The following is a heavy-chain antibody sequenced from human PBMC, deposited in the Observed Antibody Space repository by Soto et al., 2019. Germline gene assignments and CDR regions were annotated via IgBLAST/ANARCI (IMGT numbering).Heavy chain of an antibody. CDR2: INPYGGST. CDR1: GYIFANYY. D-gene: IGHD2-8*01. CDR3: ARDLLRADS. V-gene: IGHV1-46*01. J-gene: IGHJ4*02. Sequence: QVQLVQSGAEVKEPGASVKVLCKASGYIFANYYMHWVRQAPGQGLEWMAIINPYGGSTNYAQNFQGRLPLTSDTSTSTVYMELSSLRSEDTAVYYCARDLLRADSWGQGTLVTVSS.